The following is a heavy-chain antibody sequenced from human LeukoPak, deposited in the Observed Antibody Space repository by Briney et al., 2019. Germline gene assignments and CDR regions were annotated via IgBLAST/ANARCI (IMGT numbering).Heavy chain of an antibody. D-gene: IGHD3-16*02. CDR1: GFTFGAYW. Sequence: GGSLRLPCAASGFTFGAYWISWFRQAPGKGPEWVASIKDDGSAQFYVGSLEGRFTISRDNAKNTLYLQMDTMRVEDTAVYYCARHIVGEQNFDYWSQGTLVTVSS. CDR2: IKDDGSAQ. V-gene: IGHV3-7*01. CDR3: ARHIVGEQNFDY. J-gene: IGHJ4*02.